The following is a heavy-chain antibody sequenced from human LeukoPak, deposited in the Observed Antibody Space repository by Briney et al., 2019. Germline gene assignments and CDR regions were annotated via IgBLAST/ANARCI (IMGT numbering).Heavy chain of an antibody. CDR1: GFTFSSYG. D-gene: IGHD3-22*01. CDR2: IRYDGSNK. V-gene: IGHV3-30*02. CDR3: ARADCYDSSGYYYGDYYYYYMDV. J-gene: IGHJ6*03. Sequence: GGSLRLSCAASGFTFSSYGMHWVRQAPGKGLEWVAFIRYDGSNKYYADSVKGRFTISRDNSKNTLYLQMNSLRAEDTAVYYCARADCYDSSGYYYGDYYYYYMDVWGKGTTVTISS.